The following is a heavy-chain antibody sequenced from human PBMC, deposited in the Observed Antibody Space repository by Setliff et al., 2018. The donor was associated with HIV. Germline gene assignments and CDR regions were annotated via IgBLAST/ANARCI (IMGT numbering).Heavy chain of an antibody. CDR1: GFTFDDYA. Sequence: GGSLRLSCAASGFTFDDYAMSWVRQVPGKGLEWVAGINWNGDTTGYADSVKGRLTISRDNAKNSLYLQMNSLRAEDTAFYYCARDDDIGRFDYWGQGTLVTVSS. CDR2: INWNGDTT. D-gene: IGHD5-12*01. CDR3: ARDDDIGRFDY. V-gene: IGHV3-20*04. J-gene: IGHJ4*02.